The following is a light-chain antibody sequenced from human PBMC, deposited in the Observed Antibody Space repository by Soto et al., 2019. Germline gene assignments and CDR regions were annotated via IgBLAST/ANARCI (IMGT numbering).Light chain of an antibody. V-gene: IGKV1-39*01. Sequence: DIQMTQSPSSLSASVGDSITITCRASQRIGSYLNWYQQKPGKAPKLLIYVESILQGGVPSRFSGSGSATDFTLTISSLQPEDCATYYCQQSLETPYTFGQGTKLEIK. J-gene: IGKJ2*01. CDR1: QRIGSY. CDR3: QQSLETPYT. CDR2: VES.